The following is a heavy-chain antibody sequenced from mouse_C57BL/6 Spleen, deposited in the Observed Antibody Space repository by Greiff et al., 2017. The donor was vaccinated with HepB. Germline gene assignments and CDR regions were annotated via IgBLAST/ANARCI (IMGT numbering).Heavy chain of an antibody. CDR1: GFTFSNYW. CDR2: IRLKSDNYAT. V-gene: IGHV6-3*01. D-gene: IGHD1-1*01. Sequence: EVKVEESGGGLVQPGGSMKLSCVASGFTFSNYWMNWVRQSPEKGLEWVAQIRLKSDNYATHYAESVKGRFTISRDDSKSSVYLQMNNLRAEDTGIYYCTGFYYYGSLSYWYFDVWGTGTTVTVSS. CDR3: TGFYYYGSLSYWYFDV. J-gene: IGHJ1*03.